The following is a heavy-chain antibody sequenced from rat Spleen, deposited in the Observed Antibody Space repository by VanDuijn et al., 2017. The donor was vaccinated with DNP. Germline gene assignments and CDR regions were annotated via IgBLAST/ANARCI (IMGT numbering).Heavy chain of an antibody. J-gene: IGHJ2*01. V-gene: IGHV5-31*01. CDR3: ATGSYFDY. CDR2: ITTSGDST. D-gene: IGHD5-1*01. CDR1: GFTFNNYW. Sequence: EVQLVESGGDLVQPGRSLKVSCVVSGFTFNNYWMTWIRQVPGKGLEWVASITTSGDSTYSPDSVKGRFTISRDNGESSLYLQMNSLWSEDTATYYCATGSYFDYWGQGVMVTVSS.